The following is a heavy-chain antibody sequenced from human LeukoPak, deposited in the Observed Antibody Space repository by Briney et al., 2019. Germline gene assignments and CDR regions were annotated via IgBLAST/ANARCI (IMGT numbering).Heavy chain of an antibody. V-gene: IGHV1-24*01. J-gene: IGHJ4*02. Sequence: ASVKVSCKVSGYTLTELSMHWVRQAPGKGLEWMGGFDPEDGETIYAQKFQGRITMTEDTSTDTAYMELRSLRSDDTAVYYCARDSSGLVGYWGQGTLVTVSS. D-gene: IGHD6-19*01. CDR3: ARDSSGLVGY. CDR1: GYTLTELS. CDR2: FDPEDGET.